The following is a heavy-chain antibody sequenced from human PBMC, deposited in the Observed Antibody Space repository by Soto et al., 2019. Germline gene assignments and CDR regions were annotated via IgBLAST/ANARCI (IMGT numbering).Heavy chain of an antibody. V-gene: IGHV3-48*02. D-gene: IGHD2-8*01. CDR3: ARDHCINGVCYLNYYYGMDV. Sequence: EVQLVESGGGLVQPGGSLRLSCAASGFTFSSYSMNWVRQAPGKGLEWVSYISSSTSTIYYADSVKGRFTISRDNAKNSLYLQMNSLRDEETAVYYCARDHCINGVCYLNYYYGMDVWGQGTTVTVSS. CDR2: ISSSTSTI. CDR1: GFTFSSYS. J-gene: IGHJ6*02.